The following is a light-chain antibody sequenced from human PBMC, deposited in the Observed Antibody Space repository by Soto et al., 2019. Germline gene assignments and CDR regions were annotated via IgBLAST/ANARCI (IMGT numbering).Light chain of an antibody. CDR3: SSYTSSSTRV. Sequence: QSALTQPASVSGSPGQSITISCTGTSSDVGGYNYVSWYQQHPGKAPKLMIYDVSNRPSGVSNRFSGSKSGNTASLTSSGLQGEDEADYYCSSYTSSSTRVFGGGTKLTVL. CDR2: DVS. J-gene: IGLJ2*01. V-gene: IGLV2-14*01. CDR1: SSDVGGYNY.